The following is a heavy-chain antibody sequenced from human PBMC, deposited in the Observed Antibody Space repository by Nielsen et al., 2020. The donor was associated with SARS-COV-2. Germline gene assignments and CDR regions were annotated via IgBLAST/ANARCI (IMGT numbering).Heavy chain of an antibody. V-gene: IGHV3-11*05. D-gene: IGHD2-15*01. J-gene: IGHJ4*02. CDR3: ARGGGYCSGGSCYSMYYFDY. CDR2: ISSSSSYT. CDR1: GFTFSDYY. Sequence: GESLKISCAASGFTFSDYYMSWIRQAPGKGLEWVSYISSSSSYTNYADSVKGRFTISRDNAKNSLYLQMNSLRAEDTAVYYCARGGGYCSGGSCYSMYYFDYWGQGTLVTVSS.